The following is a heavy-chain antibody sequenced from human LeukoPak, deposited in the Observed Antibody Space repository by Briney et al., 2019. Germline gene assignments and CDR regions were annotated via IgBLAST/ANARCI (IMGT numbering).Heavy chain of an antibody. CDR1: GYTFTGYY. V-gene: IGHV1-69*04. CDR3: ARDLPSLWQPHLGNHDAFDI. J-gene: IGHJ3*02. CDR2: IIPILGIA. Sequence: EASVKVSCKASGYTFTGYYMHWVRQAPGQGLEWMGRIIPILGIANYAQKFQGRVTITADKSTSTAYMELSSLRSEDTAVYYCARDLPSLWQPHLGNHDAFDIWGQGTMVTVSS. D-gene: IGHD2-21*01.